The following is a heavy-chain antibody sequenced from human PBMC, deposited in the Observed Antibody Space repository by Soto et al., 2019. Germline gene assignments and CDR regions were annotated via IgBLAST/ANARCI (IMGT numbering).Heavy chain of an antibody. Sequence: SSETLSLTCAVSGGSISSGGYSWSWIRQPPGKGLEWIGYIYHSGSTYYNPSLKSRVTISVDRSKNQFSLKLSSVTAADTAVYYCARFDCGPGRTDAFDIWGQGTMVTVSS. D-gene: IGHD3-10*01. V-gene: IGHV4-30-2*01. CDR2: IYHSGST. CDR1: GGSISSGGYS. CDR3: ARFDCGPGRTDAFDI. J-gene: IGHJ3*02.